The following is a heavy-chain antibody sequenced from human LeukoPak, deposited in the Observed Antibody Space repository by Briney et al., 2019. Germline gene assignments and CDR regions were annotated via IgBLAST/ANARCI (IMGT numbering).Heavy chain of an antibody. Sequence: GGSLTLSCAASGFTFSSYGMHWVRQAPGKGLEWVADIWYDGSNKYYADSVKGRFTISRDNSKNTLYLQMNSLRAEDTAVYYCARGGSPKGAFDIWGQGTMVTVSS. CDR1: GFTFSSYG. CDR3: ARGGSPKGAFDI. J-gene: IGHJ3*02. CDR2: IWYDGSNK. D-gene: IGHD1-26*01. V-gene: IGHV3-33*01.